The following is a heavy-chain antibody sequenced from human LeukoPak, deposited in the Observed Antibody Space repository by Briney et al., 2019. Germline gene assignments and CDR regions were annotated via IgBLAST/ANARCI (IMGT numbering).Heavy chain of an antibody. CDR2: IGSSGRTI. D-gene: IGHD3-22*01. Sequence: GGSLRLSCAASEFTFSSYEMNWVRQAPGKGLEWVSYIGSSGRTIYYADSVKGRFTISRDNAKNSLYLQMNSLRAEDTAVYYCARAERSGYYGFDFWGQGTLVTVSS. J-gene: IGHJ4*02. CDR3: ARAERSGYYGFDF. V-gene: IGHV3-48*03. CDR1: EFTFSSYE.